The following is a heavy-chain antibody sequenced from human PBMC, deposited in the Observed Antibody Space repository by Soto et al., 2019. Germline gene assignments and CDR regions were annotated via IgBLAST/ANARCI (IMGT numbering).Heavy chain of an antibody. V-gene: IGHV4-39*01. Sequence: QLQLQESGPGLVKPSETLSLTCTVSGDSVSSSNYYWGWIRQPPGKGLEWIASIYYGGRTYYNPSLKSRLTISVDTSRSQFSLMLGSVTAADTAVYYCARHIGCWSGGGCYSDYWGQGTLVTVSS. CDR3: ARHIGCWSGGGCYSDY. D-gene: IGHD2-15*01. CDR1: GDSVSSSNYY. J-gene: IGHJ4*02. CDR2: IYYGGRT.